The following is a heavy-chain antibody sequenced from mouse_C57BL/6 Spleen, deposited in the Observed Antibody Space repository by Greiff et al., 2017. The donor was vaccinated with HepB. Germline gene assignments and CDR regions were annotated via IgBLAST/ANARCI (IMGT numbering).Heavy chain of an antibody. CDR2: INYDGSST. J-gene: IGHJ2*01. CDR1: GFTFSDYY. CDR3: AREGYGYDGVFDY. V-gene: IGHV5-16*01. D-gene: IGHD2-2*01. Sequence: EVKLVESEGGLVQPGSSMKLSCTASGFTFSDYYMAWVRQVPEKGLEWVANINYDGSSTYYLDSLKSRFIISRDNAKNILYLQMSSLKSEDTATYYCAREGYGYDGVFDYWGQGTTLTVSS.